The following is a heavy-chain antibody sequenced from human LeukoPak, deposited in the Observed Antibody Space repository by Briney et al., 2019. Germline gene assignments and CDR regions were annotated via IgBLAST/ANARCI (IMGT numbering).Heavy chain of an antibody. CDR3: ARANYYDTSGYSRGAFDI. CDR1: GYSISSGFY. CDR2: MYHNGST. V-gene: IGHV4-38-2*02. Sequence: SETLSLTCSVSGYSISSGFYWGWIRQPPGKGLEWIGSMYHNGSTYYNPSLKSRVTISVDTSKKQFSLKLNSVTAADTAVYYCARANYYDTSGYSRGAFDIWGQGTMVTVSS. J-gene: IGHJ3*02. D-gene: IGHD3-22*01.